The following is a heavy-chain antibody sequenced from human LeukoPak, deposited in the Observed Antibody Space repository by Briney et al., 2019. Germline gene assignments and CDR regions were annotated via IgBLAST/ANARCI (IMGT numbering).Heavy chain of an antibody. CDR3: ASTVRLGELSLTPVDAFDI. CDR1: GGSFSGYY. CDR2: INHSGST. V-gene: IGHV4-34*01. D-gene: IGHD3-16*02. J-gene: IGHJ3*02. Sequence: SETLSLTCAVYGGSFSGYYWSWIRQPPGKGLEWIGEINHSGSTNYNPSLKSRVTISVDTSKNQFSLKLSSVTAADTAVYYCASTVRLGELSLTPVDAFDIWGQGTMVTVSS.